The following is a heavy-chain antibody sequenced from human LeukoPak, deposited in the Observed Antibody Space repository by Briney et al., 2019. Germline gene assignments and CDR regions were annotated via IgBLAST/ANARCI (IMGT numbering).Heavy chain of an antibody. J-gene: IGHJ4*02. D-gene: IGHD5-12*01. CDR3: ARGPSGYHNN. Sequence: GGSLRLSCAASEFSVGSSYMTWVRQAPGKGLEWVSLIYSGGSTYYADSVKGRFTISRDNSKNTLYLQMNSLRAEDTAVYYCARGPSGYHNNGGQGTLVTVSS. CDR2: IYSGGST. CDR1: EFSVGSSY. V-gene: IGHV3-66*01.